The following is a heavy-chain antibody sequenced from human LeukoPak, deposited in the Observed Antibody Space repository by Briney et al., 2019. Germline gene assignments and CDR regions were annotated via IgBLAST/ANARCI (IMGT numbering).Heavy chain of an antibody. CDR2: VTWNSGSI. V-gene: IGHV3-9*01. D-gene: IGHD3-3*02. CDR3: TTDVGFLEEINDY. CDR1: GFTFDDYA. Sequence: GRSLRLSCAASGFTFDDYAMHWVRQAPGKGLEWVSGVTWNSGSIDYADSVKGRFTISRDNAKNSLYLQMNSLRPEDTALYYCTTDVGFLEEINDYWGQGTLVTVSS. J-gene: IGHJ4*02.